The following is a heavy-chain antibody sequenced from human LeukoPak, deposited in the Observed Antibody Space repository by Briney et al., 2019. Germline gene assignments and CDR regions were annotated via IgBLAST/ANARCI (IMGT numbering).Heavy chain of an antibody. CDR1: GGSITRSSYL. Sequence: SETLSLTRAVSGGSITRSSYLRGWIRQPPGKGLEWIGTIYYSGTTYYNPSLKSRVTISVDTSKNQFSLKLTSVTAADTAVYYCAIYRTASRDYSYFYYYMDVWGQGATVIVSS. D-gene: IGHD5-18*01. J-gene: IGHJ6*03. V-gene: IGHV4-39*01. CDR2: IYYSGTT. CDR3: AIYRTASRDYSYFYYYMDV.